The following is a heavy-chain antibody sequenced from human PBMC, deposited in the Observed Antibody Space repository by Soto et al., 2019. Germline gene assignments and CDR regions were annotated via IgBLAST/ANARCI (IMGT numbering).Heavy chain of an antibody. V-gene: IGHV4-34*01. CDR2: INHSGST. CDR1: GGSISSYY. CDR3: ARAGRVEMATASNWFDP. D-gene: IGHD5-18*01. J-gene: IGHJ5*02. Sequence: SETLSLTCTVSGGSISSYYWSWIRQPPGKGLEWIGEINHSGSTNYNPSLKSRVTISVDTSKNQFSLKLSSVTAADTAVYYCARAGRVEMATASNWFDPWGQGTLVTVSS.